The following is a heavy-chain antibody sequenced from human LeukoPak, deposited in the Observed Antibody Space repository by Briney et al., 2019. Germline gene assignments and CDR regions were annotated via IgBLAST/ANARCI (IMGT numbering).Heavy chain of an antibody. Sequence: GGSLRLSCAASRFSFSTYAMNWVRQAPGRELEWVSTISSSGDNTFHADSVRGRFTISRDNSKSTLYLQMNSLRAEDTAVYFCAKRGDHCSGGGCYLDYWGQGTLVTVSS. CDR2: ISSSGDNT. J-gene: IGHJ4*02. D-gene: IGHD6-19*01. CDR3: AKRGDHCSGGGCYLDY. V-gene: IGHV3-23*01. CDR1: RFSFSTYA.